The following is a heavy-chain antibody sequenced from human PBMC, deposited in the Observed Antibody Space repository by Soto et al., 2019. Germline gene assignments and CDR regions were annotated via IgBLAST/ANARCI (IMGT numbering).Heavy chain of an antibody. Sequence: QVQLQESGPGLVKPSGTLSLTCAVSGGSISSSNWWSWVRQPPGKGLEWIGEIYHSGSTNYNPSLKSRVTISVDKSKNQFALKLSSVTAADTAVYYCARDQEVEGSGTLEDAFDIWGQGTMVTVSS. CDR3: ARDQEVEGSGTLEDAFDI. D-gene: IGHD3-10*01. CDR1: GGSISSSNW. V-gene: IGHV4-4*02. CDR2: IYHSGST. J-gene: IGHJ3*02.